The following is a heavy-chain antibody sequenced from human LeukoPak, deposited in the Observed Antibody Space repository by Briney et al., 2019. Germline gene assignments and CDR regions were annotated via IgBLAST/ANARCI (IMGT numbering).Heavy chain of an antibody. CDR1: GGSFSGYY. D-gene: IGHD6-19*01. CDR2: INHSGST. Sequence: PSETLFLTCAVYGGSFSGYYWSWIRQPPGKGLEWIGEINHSGSTNYNPSLKSRVTISVDTSKNQFSLKLSSVTAADTAVYYCARFVGSSSGWFSPFDYWGQGTLVTVSS. CDR3: ARFVGSSSGWFSPFDY. J-gene: IGHJ4*02. V-gene: IGHV4-34*01.